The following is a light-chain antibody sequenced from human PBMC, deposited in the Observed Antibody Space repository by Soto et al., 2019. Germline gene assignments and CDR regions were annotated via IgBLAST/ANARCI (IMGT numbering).Light chain of an antibody. J-gene: IGKJ5*01. V-gene: IGKV3-20*01. CDR3: QQYGTSEII. CDR2: DTS. CDR1: QTLSNSF. Sequence: EILLHQSPGTLSLSPAERATLSCRASQTLSNSFIAWYQQKPGQAPRLLIYDTSSRATGVPDRYSASGSGTDFTLTISRLETEDFAVFFCQQYGTSEIIFGQGTRLEIK.